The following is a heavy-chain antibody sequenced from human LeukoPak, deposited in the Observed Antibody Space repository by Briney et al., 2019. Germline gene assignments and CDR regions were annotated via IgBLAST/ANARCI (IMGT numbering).Heavy chain of an antibody. D-gene: IGHD5-18*01. CDR2: IIPFFGTA. CDR1: GDSFSSYA. J-gene: IGHJ4*02. V-gene: IGHV1-69*06. CDR3: ARSRTDTAMVYFDY. Sequence: SVKVSCKPSGDSFSSYAISWVQQAPGQGLEWMGGIIPFFGTANYAQKFQGRVTITADKSPSTAYMELSSLRSEDTGVYQRARSRTDTAMVYFDYLGQGTLVTVPS.